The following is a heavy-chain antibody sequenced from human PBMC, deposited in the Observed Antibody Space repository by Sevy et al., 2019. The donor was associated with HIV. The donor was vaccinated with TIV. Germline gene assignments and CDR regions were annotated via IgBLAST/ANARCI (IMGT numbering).Heavy chain of an antibody. Sequence: KQGESLKISCKASGSISTSHWFGWVRQMPGKGLEWMGIVYVGDSGTMYSPSFQGQVTMSVDKSTNTASLQWSRLKASDTAMYYCATRTPLTSMIAFDYWGQGTLVTVSS. CDR2: VYVGDSGT. V-gene: IGHV5-51*03. CDR1: GSISTSHW. J-gene: IGHJ4*02. D-gene: IGHD2-21*01. CDR3: ATRTPLTSMIAFDY.